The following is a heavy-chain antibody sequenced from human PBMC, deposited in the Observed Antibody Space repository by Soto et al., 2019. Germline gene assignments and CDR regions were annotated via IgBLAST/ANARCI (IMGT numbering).Heavy chain of an antibody. CDR1: GDSISSDKW. J-gene: IGHJ4*02. CDR2: IWHTGST. D-gene: IGHD3-10*01. V-gene: IGHV4-4*02. Sequence: QVQLQESGPGLVETSGTLSLTCAVSGDSISSDKWWTWVRQPPGKGLEWVGEIWHTGSTNYNPSLKSRLTISVDKSMNQFSLKLTSVPAADTAVYFCATRSGSYPDWGQGTLVTVSS. CDR3: ATRSGSYPD.